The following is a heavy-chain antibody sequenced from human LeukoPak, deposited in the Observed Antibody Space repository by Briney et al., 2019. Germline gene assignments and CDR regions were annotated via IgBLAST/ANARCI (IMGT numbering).Heavy chain of an antibody. D-gene: IGHD2-2*03. CDR1: GFTFSSYW. J-gene: IGHJ3*02. CDR3: ARDGYCSSTSCYPTPGHDAFDI. V-gene: IGHV3-74*01. Sequence: GGSLRLSCAASGFTFSSYWMHWVRQAPGKGLVWVSRINSDGSSTSYADSVKGRFTISRDNAKNSLYLQMNSLRAEDTAVYYCARDGYCSSTSCYPTPGHDAFDIWGQGTMVTVSS. CDR2: INSDGSST.